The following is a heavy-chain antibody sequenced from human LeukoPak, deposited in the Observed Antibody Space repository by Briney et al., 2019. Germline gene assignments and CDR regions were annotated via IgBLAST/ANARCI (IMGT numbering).Heavy chain of an antibody. V-gene: IGHV3-9*01. CDR2: INWNSNSI. CDR3: AKGLGKSSGWATLDY. D-gene: IGHD6-19*01. J-gene: IGHJ4*02. CDR1: GFTFNDYA. Sequence: TGGSLRLSCAASGFTFNDYAMHWVRHAPGKGLEWVSGINWNSNSIGYADSVKGRFTISRDNAKNSMLLQMNSLRAEDTAFYYCAKGLGKSSGWATLDYWGQGTLVTVSS.